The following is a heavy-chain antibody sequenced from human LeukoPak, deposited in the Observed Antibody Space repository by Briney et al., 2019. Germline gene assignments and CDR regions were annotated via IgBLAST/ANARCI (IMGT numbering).Heavy chain of an antibody. D-gene: IGHD1-26*01. CDR2: INPNSGGT. CDR3: ARGEGDPVGANSDFHY. V-gene: IGHV1-2*02. J-gene: IGHJ4*02. Sequence: ASVKVSCKASGYTFTGYYIHWVRQAPGQGLEWMGWINPNSGGTNYAQKFQGRVTMTRDTSITTPYMELSRLTSDDTAVYYCARGEGDPVGANSDFHYWGQGTLVTVSS. CDR1: GYTFTGYY.